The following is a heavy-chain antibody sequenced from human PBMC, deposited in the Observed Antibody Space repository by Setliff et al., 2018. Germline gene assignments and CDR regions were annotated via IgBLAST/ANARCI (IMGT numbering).Heavy chain of an antibody. V-gene: IGHV4-39*01. CDR1: GDSISSSRYY. J-gene: IGHJ4*02. CDR3: ATTGTYRYFDY. CDR2: IYYSGTT. Sequence: SETLSLTCTVSGDSISSSRYYWAWIRQPPGKGLEWIGNIYYSGTTYSNPSLKSRVTMSVDTSKNQFSLRLNSVTASDTAVYYCATTGTYRYFDYWGQRTLVTV. D-gene: IGHD1-1*01.